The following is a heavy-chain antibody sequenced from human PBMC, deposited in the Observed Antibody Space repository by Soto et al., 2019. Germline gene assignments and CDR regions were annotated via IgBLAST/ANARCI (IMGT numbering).Heavy chain of an antibody. CDR1: GGSISNHY. V-gene: IGHV4-59*11. Sequence: QVQLQESGPGLVRPSETLSLTCTVSGGSISNHYWSWIRQPPGKGLEGIGYIYYNGNTNYNPPLKSRVTMYVDTSKNQISLKLSSVTAADTAVYYCTRANWYSEYWGQGTLVTVSS. CDR3: TRANWYSEY. D-gene: IGHD7-27*01. J-gene: IGHJ4*02. CDR2: IYYNGNT.